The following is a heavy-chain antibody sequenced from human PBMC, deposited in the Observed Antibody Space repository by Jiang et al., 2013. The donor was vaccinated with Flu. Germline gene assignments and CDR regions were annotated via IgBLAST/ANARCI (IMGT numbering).Heavy chain of an antibody. CDR3: ARDSGSYFYYYYGMDV. CDR1: GGSISSYY. D-gene: IGHD1-26*01. J-gene: IGHJ6*02. V-gene: IGHV4-59*01. CDR2: IYYSGST. Sequence: GPGLVKPSETLSLTCTVSGGSISSYYWSWIRQPPGKGLEWIGYIYYSGSTNYNPSLKSRVTISVDTSKNQFSLKLSSVTAADTAVYYCARDSGSYFYYYYGMDVWGQGTTVTVSS.